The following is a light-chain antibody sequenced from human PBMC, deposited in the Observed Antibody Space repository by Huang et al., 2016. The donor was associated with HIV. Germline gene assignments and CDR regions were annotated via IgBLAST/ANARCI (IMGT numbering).Light chain of an antibody. CDR1: QSVTKS. CDR2: GAS. CDR3: QQSSSPPPT. J-gene: IGKJ3*01. V-gene: IGKV1-39*01. Sequence: DIQMTQSPSSLSASVGDRVTITCRATQSVTKSLNWYQQKPGKAPKLLIYGASSLQTGVPSRFSGSGSGTDFTLTISSLQPEDFATYYCQQSSSPPPTFGPGTKVDIK.